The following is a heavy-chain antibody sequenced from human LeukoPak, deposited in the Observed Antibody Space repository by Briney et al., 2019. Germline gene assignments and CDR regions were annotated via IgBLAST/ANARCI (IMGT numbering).Heavy chain of an antibody. Sequence: GGSLRLSCAASGFTFSNYAMSWVRQAPGKGLDWVSTISPSDSSTYYADSVKGRFTISRDNSKNTLYLQMNSLRAEDTAVYNCAKRGSGEDYWGQGTLVTVSS. D-gene: IGHD6-19*01. V-gene: IGHV3-23*01. J-gene: IGHJ4*02. CDR3: AKRGSGEDY. CDR1: GFTFSNYA. CDR2: ISPSDSST.